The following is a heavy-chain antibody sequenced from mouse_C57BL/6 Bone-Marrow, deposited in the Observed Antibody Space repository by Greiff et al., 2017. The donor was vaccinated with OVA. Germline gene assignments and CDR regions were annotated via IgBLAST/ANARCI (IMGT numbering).Heavy chain of an antibody. CDR2: INPYNGGT. CDR3: ARWVYYGSSYWYFDV. J-gene: IGHJ1*03. CDR1: GYTFTDYY. D-gene: IGHD1-1*01. Sequence: VQLQQSGPVLVKPGASVKMSCKASGYTFTDYYMNWVKQSHGKSLEWIGVINPYNGGTSYNQKFKGKATLTVDKSSSTAYMELNSLTSEDSAVYYCARWVYYGSSYWYFDVWGTGTTVTVSS. V-gene: IGHV1-19*01.